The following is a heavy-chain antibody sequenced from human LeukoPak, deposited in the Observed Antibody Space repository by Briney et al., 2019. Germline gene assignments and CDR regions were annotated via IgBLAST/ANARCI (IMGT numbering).Heavy chain of an antibody. V-gene: IGHV1-3*04. CDR1: GYIFTNYA. CDR3: ARDNWNYGSSMDV. D-gene: IGHD1-7*01. J-gene: IGHJ6*02. CDR2: INTGNGNT. Sequence: ASVKVSCKTSGYIFTNYAIHWVRQAPGQNLEWMGWINTGNGNTKYSQKFQDRVIITRDTSASIAYMELSSVTAADTAVYHCARDNWNYGSSMDVWGQGTTVTVSS.